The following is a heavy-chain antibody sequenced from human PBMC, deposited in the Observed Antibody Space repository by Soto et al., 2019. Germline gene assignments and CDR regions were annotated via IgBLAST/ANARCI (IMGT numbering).Heavy chain of an antibody. Sequence: ASVKVSCKSSGYTFTSYGISCVRQAPGQGLEWMGWISAYNGNTNYAQKLQGRVTMTTDTSTSTANMELRSLRSDDTAVYYCAREAHQEPPRNWGQGTLVTVSS. CDR2: ISAYNGNT. CDR3: AREAHQEPPRN. CDR1: GYTFTSYG. V-gene: IGHV1-18*01. J-gene: IGHJ4*02.